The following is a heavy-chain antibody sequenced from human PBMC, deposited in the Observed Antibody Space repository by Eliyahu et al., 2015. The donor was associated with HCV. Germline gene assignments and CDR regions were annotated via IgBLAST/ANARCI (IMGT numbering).Heavy chain of an antibody. D-gene: IGHD6-19*01. J-gene: IGHJ2*01. Sequence: EVQLVESGGGLVKPGGSLRLSCGASGFTFSNAWMXWVRQAPGKGLXXVGRIKSKTYGGTTXYAAPVKGRFTXSRDDSKNTVYLQLNSLKTEDTAVYYCTTEIAVAGLDWYFDLWGRGTLVSVSS. V-gene: IGHV3-15*01. CDR3: TTEIAVAGLDWYFDL. CDR1: GFTFSNAW. CDR2: IKSKTYGGTT.